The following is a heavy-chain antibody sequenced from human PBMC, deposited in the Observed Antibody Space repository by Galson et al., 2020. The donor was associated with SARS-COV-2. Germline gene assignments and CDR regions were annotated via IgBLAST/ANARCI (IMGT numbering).Heavy chain of an antibody. Sequence: GGSLRLSCAASGFTFSGYNMNWVRQAPGKGLEWVSSISSSSYYIFYADSVKGRFTISRDNAKNSLYLQMNSLRAEDTAVYYCVRGGGANDFWNGHEFDYWGQGTLVTVSS. CDR1: GFTFSGYN. J-gene: IGHJ4*02. CDR3: VRGGGANDFWNGHEFDY. V-gene: IGHV3-21*01. CDR2: ISSSSYYI. D-gene: IGHD3-3*01.